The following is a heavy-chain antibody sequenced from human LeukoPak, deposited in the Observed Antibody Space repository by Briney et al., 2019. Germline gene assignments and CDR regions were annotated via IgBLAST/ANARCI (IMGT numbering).Heavy chain of an antibody. CDR2: IYSGGST. J-gene: IGHJ4*02. D-gene: IGHD3-10*01. V-gene: IGHV3-66*01. Sequence: PGGSLRLSCAASGFTVSSNYMSWVRQAPGKGLEWVSVIYSGGSTYYADSVKGRFTISRDNSKNTLYLQMNSLRAEDTAVYYCARDGAARGSGSFGDWGQGTLLTVSS. CDR1: GFTVSSNY. CDR3: ARDGAARGSGSFGD.